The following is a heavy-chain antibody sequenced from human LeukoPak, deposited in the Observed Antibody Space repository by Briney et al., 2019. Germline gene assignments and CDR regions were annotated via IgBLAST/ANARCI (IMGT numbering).Heavy chain of an antibody. CDR3: ARSRNYDITGFNPTHYFDS. J-gene: IGHJ4*02. CDR1: GASIIGSY. V-gene: IGHV4-59*01. D-gene: IGHD3-9*01. CDR2: LYNTVDV. Sequence: SGTLSFTCTVYGASIIGSYWTWLRQSPGEGREYIVYLYNTVDVNYSPFLRSRVSISIDMSRNQVSLRLNSVTAADTAIYYCARSRNYDITGFNPTHYFDSWGQGALVTVSS.